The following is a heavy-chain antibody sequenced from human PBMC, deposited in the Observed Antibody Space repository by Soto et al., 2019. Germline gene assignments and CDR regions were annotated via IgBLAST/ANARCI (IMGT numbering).Heavy chain of an antibody. D-gene: IGHD4-17*01. CDR3: TRNADGEPHFDH. J-gene: IGHJ4*02. CDR2: INSNSCVT. V-gene: IGHV1-2*04. Sequence: QVQLVQSGAEVKKPGASLKVSCKASGYTFTGYYIHWVRQAPGQGLEWMGWINSNSCVTKYAQKFQGWVTLTRDTSISTAYMDLSRLTSDDTAVYYCTRNADGEPHFDHWGQGTLVTVSS. CDR1: GYTFTGYY.